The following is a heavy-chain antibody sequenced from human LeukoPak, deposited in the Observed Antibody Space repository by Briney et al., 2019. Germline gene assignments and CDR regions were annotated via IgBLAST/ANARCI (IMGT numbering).Heavy chain of an antibody. Sequence: ASVKGSCKVYGDTLSELSMHCVRQAPGKKLLWRGGFYPEDGETIYAQKFQGRVTMTEDTSTDAAYMELSSLRSQDTAAYNCATGGNWNDVFDYWGQGTLVSVSS. CDR2: FYPEDGET. CDR1: GDTLSELS. D-gene: IGHD1-1*01. CDR3: ATGGNWNDVFDY. J-gene: IGHJ4*02. V-gene: IGHV1-24*01.